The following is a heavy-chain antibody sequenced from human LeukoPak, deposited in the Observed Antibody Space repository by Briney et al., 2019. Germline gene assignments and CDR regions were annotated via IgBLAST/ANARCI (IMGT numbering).Heavy chain of an antibody. D-gene: IGHD6-13*01. CDR3: AVIAAARDY. Sequence: ASVKVSCKASGYTFTSYGITWVRQAPGQGLEWMGWISAYNGNTNYAQNLQGRVTMTTDTSTSTAYMELRRLRSDDTAVYYCAVIAAARDYWGQGTLVTVSS. J-gene: IGHJ4*02. CDR2: ISAYNGNT. CDR1: GYTFTSYG. V-gene: IGHV1-18*01.